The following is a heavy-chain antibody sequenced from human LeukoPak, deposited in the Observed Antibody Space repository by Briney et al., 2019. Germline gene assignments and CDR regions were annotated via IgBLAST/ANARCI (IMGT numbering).Heavy chain of an antibody. J-gene: IGHJ5*02. CDR2: MNPNSGNT. D-gene: IGHD6-19*01. Sequence: PGTSVKVSCKASGYTFSSYDINWVRQATGQGLEWMGWMNPNSGNTGYAQRFQGRVTMTRNTSINTAYMGLSSLRSEDTAVYYCARGILSSGWELNWFGPWGQGTLVTVSS. CDR1: GYTFSSYD. V-gene: IGHV1-8*01. CDR3: ARGILSSGWELNWFGP.